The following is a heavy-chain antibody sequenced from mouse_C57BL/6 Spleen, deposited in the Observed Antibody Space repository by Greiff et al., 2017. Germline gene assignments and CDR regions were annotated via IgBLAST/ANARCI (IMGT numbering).Heavy chain of an antibody. J-gene: IGHJ4*01. CDR3: ARPPLYGSSHAMDY. V-gene: IGHV1-69*01. D-gene: IGHD1-1*01. Sequence: QVQLQQPGAELVMPGASVKLSCKASGYTFTSYWMHWVKQRPGQGLEWIGEIDPSDSYTNYNQKFKGKSTLTVDKSSSTAYMQLSSLTSEDSAVYYCARPPLYGSSHAMDYWGQGTSVTVSS. CDR2: IDPSDSYT. CDR1: GYTFTSYW.